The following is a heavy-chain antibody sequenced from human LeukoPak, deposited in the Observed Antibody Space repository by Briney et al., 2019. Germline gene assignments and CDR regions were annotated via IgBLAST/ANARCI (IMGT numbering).Heavy chain of an antibody. CDR1: GFTVSNNY. J-gene: IGHJ3*02. V-gene: IGHV3-23*01. D-gene: IGHD1-26*01. CDR3: AKVEENSSYYTGGSFDS. Sequence: RGSLRLSCTASGFTVSNNYMTWARQAPGKGLEWVSVISGSGANTYYADSVKGRFTISRDNSKNTLYLQVNSLRAEDTAVYYCAKVEENSSYYTGGSFDSWGQGTMVTVSS. CDR2: ISGSGANT.